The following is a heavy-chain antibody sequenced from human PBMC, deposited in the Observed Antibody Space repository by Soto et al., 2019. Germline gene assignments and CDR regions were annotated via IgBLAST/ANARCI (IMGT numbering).Heavy chain of an antibody. Sequence: PSETLSLTCSVSGGSMNNYFWNWIRQPPGKGLEWIGNIYYSGNIKYNLSLKSRVTMSIDTSENQFSLKLDSVTAADTAVYYCAREPRQGDRIYYFESWGRGTLVTV. CDR1: GGSMNNYF. V-gene: IGHV4-59*01. CDR2: IYYSGNI. D-gene: IGHD2-21*01. J-gene: IGHJ4*02. CDR3: AREPRQGDRIYYFES.